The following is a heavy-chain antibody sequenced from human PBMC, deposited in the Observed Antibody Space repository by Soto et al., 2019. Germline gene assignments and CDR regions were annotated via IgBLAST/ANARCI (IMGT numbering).Heavy chain of an antibody. V-gene: IGHV3-21*01. CDR2: ISSSSSYI. CDR3: ARYSCSSTSCYGS. D-gene: IGHD2-2*01. CDR1: GFTFSSYS. J-gene: IGHJ4*02. Sequence: EVQLVESGGGLVKPGGSLRLSCAASGFTFSSYSMDWVRQAPGKGLEWISSISSSSSYIYYADSVKGRFTISRDNAKNSLYLQMNSLRAEDTAVYYCARYSCSSTSCYGSWGQGTLVTVAS.